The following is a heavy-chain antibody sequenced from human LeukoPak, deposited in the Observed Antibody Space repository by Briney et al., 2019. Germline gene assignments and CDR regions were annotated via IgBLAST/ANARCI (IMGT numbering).Heavy chain of an antibody. CDR3: ALGIAVAGTPLDY. D-gene: IGHD6-19*01. J-gene: IGHJ4*02. V-gene: IGHV1-24*01. CDR2: FDPEDGET. Sequence: ASVKVSCKVSGYTLTELSMHWVRQAPGKGLEWMGGFDPEDGETIYAQKFQGRVTMTEDASTDTAYMELSSLRSEDTAVYYCALGIAVAGTPLDYWGQGTLVTVSS. CDR1: GYTLTELS.